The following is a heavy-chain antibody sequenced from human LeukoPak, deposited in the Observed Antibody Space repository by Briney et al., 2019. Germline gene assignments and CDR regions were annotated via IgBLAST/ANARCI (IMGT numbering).Heavy chain of an antibody. CDR1: GFTFSSYW. CDR3: ARPTAMAAYFDY. V-gene: IGHV3-7*01. Sequence: PGGSLRLSCAASGFTFSSYWMSWVRQAPGKGLEWVANIKQDGSEKYYVDSVKGRFTISRDNSKNTLYLQMNSLRAEDTAVYYCARPTAMAAYFDYWGQGTLVTVSS. D-gene: IGHD5-18*01. CDR2: IKQDGSEK. J-gene: IGHJ4*02.